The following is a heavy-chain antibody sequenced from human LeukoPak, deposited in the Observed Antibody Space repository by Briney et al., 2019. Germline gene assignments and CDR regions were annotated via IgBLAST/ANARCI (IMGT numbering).Heavy chain of an antibody. J-gene: IGHJ4*02. CDR3: ARTRAYYYDSSGYSGGSYYFDY. V-gene: IGHV4-59*01. Sequence: SETLSLTRTVSGGSISSYYWSWIRQPPGKGLEWIGYIYYSGSTNYNPSLKSRVTISVDTSKNQLSLKLSSVTAADTAVYYCARTRAYYYDSSGYSGGSYYFDYWGQGTLVTVSS. D-gene: IGHD3-22*01. CDR1: GGSISSYY. CDR2: IYYSGST.